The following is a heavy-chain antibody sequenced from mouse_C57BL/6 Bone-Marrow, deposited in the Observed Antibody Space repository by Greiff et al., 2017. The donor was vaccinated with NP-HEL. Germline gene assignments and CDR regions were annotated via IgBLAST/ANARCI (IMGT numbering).Heavy chain of an antibody. CDR2: IDPENGDT. CDR3: TTLPWYFDV. V-gene: IGHV14-4*01. J-gene: IGHJ1*03. D-gene: IGHD5-5*01. CDR1: GFNIKDDY. Sequence: EVQLQQSGAELVRPGASVKLSCTASGFNIKDDYMHWVKQRPEQGLEWIGWIDPENGDTEYASKFQGKATITADTSSNTAYLQLSSLTSEDTDVYYCTTLPWYFDVWGTGTTVTVSS.